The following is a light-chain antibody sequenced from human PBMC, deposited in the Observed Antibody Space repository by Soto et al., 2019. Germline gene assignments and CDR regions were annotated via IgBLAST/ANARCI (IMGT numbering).Light chain of an antibody. CDR2: AVN. CDR1: SSDVGGYNY. J-gene: IGLJ2*01. CDR3: SSLSSSSTLVV. V-gene: IGLV2-14*03. Sequence: QSALTQPASMSGSPGQSITISCTGTSSDVGGYNYVSWYRQHPGKAPKLMIYAVNNRPSGVSNRFSGCKSGNTASLTISGLQAEDEADYYCSSLSSSSTLVVFGGGTKLTVL.